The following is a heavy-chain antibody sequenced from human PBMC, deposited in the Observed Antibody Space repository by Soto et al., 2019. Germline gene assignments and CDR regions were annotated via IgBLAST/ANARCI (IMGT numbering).Heavy chain of an antibody. V-gene: IGHV3-20*04. CDR2: INWNGGST. J-gene: IGHJ6*04. D-gene: IGHD3-3*01. CDR3: AKSGGYYTSVDV. CDR1: GFTFDDYG. Sequence: GGSLRLSCAASGFTFDDYGMSWVRQAPGKGLEWVSGINWNGGSTGYADSVKGRFTISRDNAKNSLYLQMNSLRAEDTAVYYCAKSGGYYTSVDVWGKGTTVTVSS.